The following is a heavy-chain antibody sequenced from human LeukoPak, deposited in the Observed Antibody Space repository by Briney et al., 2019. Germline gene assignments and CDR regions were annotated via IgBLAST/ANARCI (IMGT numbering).Heavy chain of an antibody. J-gene: IGHJ4*02. CDR3: ARQGTDYYDSSGYYPLDY. D-gene: IGHD3-22*01. Sequence: GESLKISCKGSGYSLTTYWIGWVRQMPGKGLEWMGIIYPGDSDTRYSPSFQGQVTISADKSISTAYLQWSSLKASDTAMYYCARQGTDYYDSSGYYPLDYWGQGTLVTVSS. V-gene: IGHV5-51*01. CDR2: IYPGDSDT. CDR1: GYSLTTYW.